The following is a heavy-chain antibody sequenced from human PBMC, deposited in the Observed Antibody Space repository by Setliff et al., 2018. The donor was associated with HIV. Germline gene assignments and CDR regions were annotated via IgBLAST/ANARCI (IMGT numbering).Heavy chain of an antibody. J-gene: IGHJ4*02. CDR1: DYSVSSGSF. CDR2: IYHGGRS. D-gene: IGHD3-10*01. V-gene: IGHV4-38-2*01. Sequence: PSETLSLTCDVSDYSVSSGSFWGWIRQPPGKGLEWIGNIYHGGRSHYNPSLRSRVTMSVDTSKNQFSLKLKSVTAADTALYYCARLVRGGSGHYFDYWGQGKLVTVSS. CDR3: ARLVRGGSGHYFDY.